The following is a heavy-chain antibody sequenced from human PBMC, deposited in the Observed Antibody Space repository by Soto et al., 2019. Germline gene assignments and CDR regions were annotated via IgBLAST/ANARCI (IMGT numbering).Heavy chain of an antibody. CDR2: IWYDGSNK. J-gene: IGHJ4*02. CDR1: GFTFSSYG. CDR3: ARRGTYYDFWSGYHPFDY. V-gene: IGHV3-33*01. D-gene: IGHD3-3*01. Sequence: QVQLVESGGGVVQPGRSLRLSCAASGFTFSSYGMHWVRQAPGKGLEWVAVIWYDGSNKYYADSVKGRFSISRDNSKNTLYLQMNSLRAEDTAVYYCARRGTYYDFWSGYHPFDYWGQGTLVTVSS.